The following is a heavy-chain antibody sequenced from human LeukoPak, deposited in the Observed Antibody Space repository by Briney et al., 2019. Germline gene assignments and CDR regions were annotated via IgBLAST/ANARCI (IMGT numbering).Heavy chain of an antibody. CDR2: INHSGST. D-gene: IGHD3-10*01. CDR1: GWSFSGYY. Sequence: PSETLSLTCAVYGWSFSGYYWSWIRQPPGKGLEWVGEINHSGSTNYNPSLKSRVTISVDTSKNHFSLKLSSVTAADTAVYYCARHAHMPPRYYYGSGSYSPRSYYLDYWGQGTLVTVSS. J-gene: IGHJ4*02. V-gene: IGHV4-34*01. CDR3: ARHAHMPPRYYYGSGSYSPRSYYLDY.